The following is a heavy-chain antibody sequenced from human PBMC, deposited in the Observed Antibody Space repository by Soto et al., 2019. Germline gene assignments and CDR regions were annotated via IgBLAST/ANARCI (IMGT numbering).Heavy chain of an antibody. V-gene: IGHV4-34*01. CDR2: INHSGST. J-gene: IGHJ5*02. D-gene: IGHD3-10*01. CDR1: GGSFSGYY. CDR3: ATRITMVRGAYGPRGCWFDP. Sequence: QVQLQQWGAGLLKPSETLSLTCAVYGGSFSGYYWSWIRQPPGKGLEWMGEINHSGSTNYNPSLKSRVTISVDTSKNQFSLKLSSVTAADTAVYYCATRITMVRGAYGPRGCWFDPWGQGTLVTVSS.